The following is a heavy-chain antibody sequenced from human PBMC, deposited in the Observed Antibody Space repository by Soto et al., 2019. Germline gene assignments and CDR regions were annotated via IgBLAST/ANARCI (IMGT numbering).Heavy chain of an antibody. J-gene: IGHJ4*02. D-gene: IGHD2-2*02. V-gene: IGHV4-4*02. CDR3: ARRPGRGYCSSTSCYTGDY. CDR1: GGSISSSNW. Sequence: QVQLQESGPGLVKPSGTLSLTCAVSGGSISSSNWWSWVRQPPGKGLEWIGEIYHRGSTNYNPSLKSRVTISVDKSKNQFSLKLSSVTAADTAVYYCARRPGRGYCSSTSCYTGDYWGQGTLVTVSS. CDR2: IYHRGST.